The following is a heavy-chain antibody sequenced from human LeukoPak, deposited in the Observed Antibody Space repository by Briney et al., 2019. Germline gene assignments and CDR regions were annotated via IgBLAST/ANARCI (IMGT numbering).Heavy chain of an antibody. CDR2: ISSSGSTI. V-gene: IGHV3-48*03. Sequence: GGSLRLSCAASGFTFSSYEMNWVRQAPGKGLEWVSYISSSGSTIYYADSVKGRFTISRDNAKNSLYLQMNSLRAEDTAVHYCARDFITMVRGFDYWGQGTLVTVSS. D-gene: IGHD3-10*01. CDR1: GFTFSSYE. J-gene: IGHJ4*02. CDR3: ARDFITMVRGFDY.